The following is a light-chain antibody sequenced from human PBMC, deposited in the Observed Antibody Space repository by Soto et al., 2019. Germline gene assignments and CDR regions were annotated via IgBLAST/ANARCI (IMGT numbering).Light chain of an antibody. CDR2: GAS. CDR3: QQYSASPRT. V-gene: IGKV3-20*01. J-gene: IGKJ1*01. Sequence: EIVMTQSPGTLSLSPGERATLSCRASQSVSSRLAWYQQKPGQAPRLLISGASSRATGIPDRFSGSGTGTDFTLTISRLEPEDFAVYYCQQYSASPRTFGQGTKVDNK. CDR1: QSVSSR.